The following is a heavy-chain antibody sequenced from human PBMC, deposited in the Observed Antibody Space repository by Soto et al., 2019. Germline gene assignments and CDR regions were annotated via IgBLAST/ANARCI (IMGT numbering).Heavy chain of an antibody. CDR1: GGSISSGGYY. D-gene: IGHD3-16*02. CDR3: ARREDMITFGGVISTENYGMDV. J-gene: IGHJ6*02. V-gene: IGHV4-31*03. CDR2: IYYSGST. Sequence: SETLSLTCTVSGGSISSGGYYWSWLRQHPGKGLEWIGYIYYSGSTYYNPSLKSRVTISVDTSKNQFSLKLSSVTAADTAVYYCARREDMITFGGVISTENYGMDVWGQGTTVTVSS.